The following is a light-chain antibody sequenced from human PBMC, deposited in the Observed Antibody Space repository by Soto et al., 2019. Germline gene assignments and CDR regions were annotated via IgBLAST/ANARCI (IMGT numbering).Light chain of an antibody. CDR2: EVS. CDR1: SSDVGGYNY. Sequence: QSALTQPASVSGSPGQSITISCTGTSSDVGGYNYVSWYQQHPGKAPKLMIYEVSNRPSGVSNRFSGSKSGNTASLTISGLRAEDEADYYCSSYTSSSTLVVFGGVTNVTVL. V-gene: IGLV2-14*01. J-gene: IGLJ2*01. CDR3: SSYTSSSTLVV.